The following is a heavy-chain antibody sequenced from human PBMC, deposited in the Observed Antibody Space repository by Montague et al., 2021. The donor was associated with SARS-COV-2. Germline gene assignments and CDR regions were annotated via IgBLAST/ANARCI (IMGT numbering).Heavy chain of an antibody. CDR2: IDRDDDK. Sequence: PALVKPTQTLTLTCTFSGFSLSTSGMCVSWIRQPPGKALEWLARIDRDDDKYYSTSLKTRLTISKDTSKNQVVLTMTSMDPVDTATYYCARMTVAGIPFDYWGQGTLVTVSS. V-gene: IGHV2-70*11. CDR1: GFSLSTSGMC. J-gene: IGHJ4*02. D-gene: IGHD6-19*01. CDR3: ARMTVAGIPFDY.